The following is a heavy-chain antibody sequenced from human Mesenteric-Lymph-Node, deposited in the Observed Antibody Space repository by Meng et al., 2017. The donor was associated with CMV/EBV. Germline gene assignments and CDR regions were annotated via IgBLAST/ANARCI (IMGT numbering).Heavy chain of an antibody. CDR3: ARVEYSSSMNFDY. V-gene: IGHV1-2*02. Sequence: ASVKVSCKASGYSFNVYYIHWVRQAPGQGLEWMGYISPNSGGTIYAQKFQGRVTMTRDTSISTAYMELSSLISDDTAVYYCARVEYSSSMNFDYWGQGTLVTVSS. CDR2: ISPNSGGT. J-gene: IGHJ4*02. CDR1: GYSFNVYY. D-gene: IGHD6-6*01.